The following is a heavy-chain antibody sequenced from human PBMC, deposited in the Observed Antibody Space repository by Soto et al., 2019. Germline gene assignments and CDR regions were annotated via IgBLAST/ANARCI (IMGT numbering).Heavy chain of an antibody. D-gene: IGHD5-18*01. J-gene: IGHJ4*02. CDR1: GFTFTSSA. CDR2: IVVGSGNT. Sequence: QMQLVQSGPEVKKPGNSVKVSCKASGFTFTSSAVQWVRQARGKRLEWIGWIVVGSGNTNYAQKFQERVTITRDMSTSTAYVELSSLRSEDTAVDYCAAEGDTAQDHYWGQGTLVTVSS. V-gene: IGHV1-58*01. CDR3: AAEGDTAQDHY.